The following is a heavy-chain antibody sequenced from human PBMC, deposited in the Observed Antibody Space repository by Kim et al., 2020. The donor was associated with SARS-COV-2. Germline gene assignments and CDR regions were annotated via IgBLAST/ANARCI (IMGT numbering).Heavy chain of an antibody. V-gene: IGHV3-30*04. Sequence: GGSLRLSCAASGFTFSDYTIHWVRQAPGKGLECVALITSDGSYIFCAASVKGRFTISRDNPKNTLYLQMNSLTAEDTAVYYCARVGGRYCSGDSCHCGYYGMDVCGQGTTFTASS. CDR2: ITSDGSYI. D-gene: IGHD2-15*01. J-gene: IGHJ6*02. CDR1: GFTFSDYT. CDR3: ARVGGRYCSGDSCHCGYYGMDV.